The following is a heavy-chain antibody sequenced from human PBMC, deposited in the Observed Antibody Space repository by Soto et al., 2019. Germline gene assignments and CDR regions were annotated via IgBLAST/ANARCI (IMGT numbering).Heavy chain of an antibody. CDR2: ISSSSSYI. J-gene: IGHJ4*02. Sequence: GGFLRLSCAASGVTFSIYSMKWVRQAPGKGLEWVSSISSSSSYIYYADSVKGRFTISRDNAKNSLYLQMNSLRAEDTAVSYCARGLYYNDSSGYYGNWGQGT. D-gene: IGHD3-22*01. CDR3: ARGLYYNDSSGYYGN. CDR1: GVTFSIYS. V-gene: IGHV3-21*01.